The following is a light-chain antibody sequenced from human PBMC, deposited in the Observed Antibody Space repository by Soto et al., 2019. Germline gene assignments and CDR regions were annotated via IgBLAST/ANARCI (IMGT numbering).Light chain of an antibody. V-gene: IGLV2-23*02. CDR1: SSDVGSYNL. CDR3: CSYAGSSTLM. J-gene: IGLJ3*02. Sequence: QSALTQPASVSGSPGQSITISCTGTSSDVGSYNLVSWYQRHPGKAPKLMIYEVSKRPSGVSNRFSGSKSGNTASLTISGLQAEDEADYYCCSYAGSSTLMFGGGTKVTVL. CDR2: EVS.